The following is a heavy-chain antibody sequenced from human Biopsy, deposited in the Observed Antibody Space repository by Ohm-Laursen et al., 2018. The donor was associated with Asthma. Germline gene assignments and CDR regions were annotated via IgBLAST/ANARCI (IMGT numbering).Heavy chain of an antibody. D-gene: IGHD2-15*01. CDR2: ISYDGYNK. Sequence: SPRLSCAASVFTFSRFGMHWVRRAPGKGMEWVALISYDGYNKYYIDSVNGRFTISRDNPENTMYLQMNSLRAEDTAVYYCARGFMCRGDHCPGPSAFDMWGQGTMVTVSS. CDR3: ARGFMCRGDHCPGPSAFDM. CDR1: VFTFSRFG. V-gene: IGHV3-30*03. J-gene: IGHJ3*02.